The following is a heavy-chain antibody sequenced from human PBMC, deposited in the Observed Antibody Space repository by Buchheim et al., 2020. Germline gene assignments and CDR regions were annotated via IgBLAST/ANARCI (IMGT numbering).Heavy chain of an antibody. Sequence: QVQLVQSGAEVKKPGSSVKVSCKASGGTFSSYAISWVRQAPGQGLEWMGWINPNSGGTNYAQKFQGWVTMTRDTSISPAYMELSRLRSDDTAVYYCARDYKRASRHYYYYYGMDVWGQGTT. CDR1: GGTFSSYA. CDR2: INPNSGGT. J-gene: IGHJ6*02. D-gene: IGHD3-10*01. V-gene: IGHV1-2*04. CDR3: ARDYKRASRHYYYYYGMDV.